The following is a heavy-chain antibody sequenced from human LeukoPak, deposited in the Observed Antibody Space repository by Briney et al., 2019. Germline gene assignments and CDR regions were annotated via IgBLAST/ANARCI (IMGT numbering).Heavy chain of an antibody. CDR3: ARDPYCSGSSCSIPYFDY. J-gene: IGHJ4*02. Sequence: SETLSLTCTVSGYSISSGYFWGWMRQPPGKGLEWIGSIYHSGSTYYNPSLKSRVTIAVETSKNQFSLKLSSVTAADKAVYYCARDPYCSGSSCSIPYFDYWGQGTLVTVSS. CDR2: IYHSGST. D-gene: IGHD2-15*01. CDR1: GYSISSGYF. V-gene: IGHV4-38-2*02.